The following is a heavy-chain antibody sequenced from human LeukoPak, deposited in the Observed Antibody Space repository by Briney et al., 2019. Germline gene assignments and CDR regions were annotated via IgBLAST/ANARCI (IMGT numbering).Heavy chain of an antibody. CDR2: INSDGSST. V-gene: IGHV3-74*01. CDR3: ARDDFDRTAFDI. J-gene: IGHJ3*02. Sequence: GGSLRLSCAASGFNFSGYWMHWVRQAPGKGLVWVSRINSDGSSTSYADSVKGRFSISTDNAKNTLYLQMNSLRAEETAVYYCARDDFDRTAFDIWGQGTMVTVSS. D-gene: IGHD3/OR15-3a*01. CDR1: GFNFSGYW.